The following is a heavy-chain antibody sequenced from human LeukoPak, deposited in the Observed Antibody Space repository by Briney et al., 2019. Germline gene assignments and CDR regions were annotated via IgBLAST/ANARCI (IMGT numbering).Heavy chain of an antibody. J-gene: IGHJ4*02. CDR2: ISSSSSYI. CDR1: GFTFSGYS. CDR3: ARAESSGWYHEFDY. V-gene: IGHV3-21*01. Sequence: GGSLRLSCAASGFTFSGYSMNWVRQAPGKGLEWVSSISSSSSYIYYADSVKGRFTISRDNAKNSLYLQMNSLRAEDTAVYYCARAESSGWYHEFDYWGQGTLVTVSS. D-gene: IGHD6-19*01.